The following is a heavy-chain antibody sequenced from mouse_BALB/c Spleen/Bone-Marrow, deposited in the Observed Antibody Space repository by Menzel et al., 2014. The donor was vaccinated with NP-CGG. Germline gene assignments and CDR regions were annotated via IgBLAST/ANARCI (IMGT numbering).Heavy chain of an antibody. CDR2: INPSNGGT. D-gene: IGHD1-1*01. Sequence: GAELVKPGASVKLSCKASGYTFTSYYMYWVKQRPGQGLEWIGGINPSNGGTNFNEKFKSKATLTVDKSSSTAYMQLSSLTSEDSAVYYCTRSYYAKEGAWFAYWGQGTLVTVSA. V-gene: IGHV1S81*02. J-gene: IGHJ3*01. CDR3: TRSYYAKEGAWFAY. CDR1: GYTFTSYY.